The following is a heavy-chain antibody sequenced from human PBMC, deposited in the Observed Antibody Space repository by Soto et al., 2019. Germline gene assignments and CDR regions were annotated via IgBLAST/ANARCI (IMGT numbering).Heavy chain of an antibody. V-gene: IGHV1-69*06. Sequence: QVQLVQSGAEVKEPGSSVKVACQASGGAFSTYAISWVRQAPGQGLEWMGGVIPLFGTSNYLPKFQGRVSIAADRSTATGYMALSRLRFDDTAVYFCARELKAGGTFGMDVWGQGTTVTVSS. J-gene: IGHJ6*01. CDR1: GGAFSTYA. CDR3: ARELKAGGTFGMDV. D-gene: IGHD3-16*01. CDR2: VIPLFGTS.